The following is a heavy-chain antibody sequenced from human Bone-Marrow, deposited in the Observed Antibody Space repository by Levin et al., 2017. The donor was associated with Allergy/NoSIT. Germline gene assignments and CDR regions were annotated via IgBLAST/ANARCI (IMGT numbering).Heavy chain of an antibody. CDR3: AYRRATVGGWFDP. J-gene: IGHJ5*02. V-gene: IGHV2-5*02. Sequence: SGPTLVKPTQTLTLTCNFSGFSLNTGGVGVGWIRQPPGKAPEWLALIYWDDDKRYSPSLQSRLTITKDSSENQVVLTLTNVDPLDTATYYCAYRRATVGGWFDPWGQGTLVTVSS. CDR2: IYWDDDK. D-gene: IGHD3-16*01. CDR1: GFSLNTGGVG.